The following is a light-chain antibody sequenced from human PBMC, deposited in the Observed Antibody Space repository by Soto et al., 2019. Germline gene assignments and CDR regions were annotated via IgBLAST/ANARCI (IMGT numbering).Light chain of an antibody. V-gene: IGLV1-40*01. CDR1: RSNIGAGYD. Sequence: QSVLTQPPSVSGAPGQRVTLSCTGSRSNIGAGYDVHWYQQFPGTAPKLLIYANNIRPSGVPGRFSASKSGTSASLAITGLQPEDEADYYCQSYDSSLSGYVFGTGTKVTVL. J-gene: IGLJ1*01. CDR3: QSYDSSLSGYV. CDR2: ANN.